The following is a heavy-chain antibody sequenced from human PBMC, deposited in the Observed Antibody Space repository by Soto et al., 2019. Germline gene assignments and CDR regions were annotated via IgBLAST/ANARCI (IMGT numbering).Heavy chain of an antibody. D-gene: IGHD1-7*01. CDR2: IYYSGST. Sequence: PSETLSLTCTFSVGSISSGDYYCSWIRQPPWKGLEWIGYIYYSGSTYYNPSLKSRVTISVDTSKNQFSLKLSYVTAADTAVYYCARASDWNYWWSFEDWRQATLVIVS. CDR3: ARASDWNYWWSFED. CDR1: VGSISSGDYY. V-gene: IGHV4-30-4*01. J-gene: IGHJ4*02.